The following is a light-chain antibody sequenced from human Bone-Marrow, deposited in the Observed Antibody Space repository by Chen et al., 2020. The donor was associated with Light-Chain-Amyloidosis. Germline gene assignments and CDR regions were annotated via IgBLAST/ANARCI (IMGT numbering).Light chain of an antibody. Sequence: QSVLTQPPSVSVAPGQRVTISCTGSSSNIGAGYDVHWYPQLPGTAPKLLIYAYSNRPSGVPDRFSGSKSGTSASRAITGLQAEDEADYYCQAYDGSLSGVVFGGGTKLTGL. CDR2: AYS. V-gene: IGLV1-40*01. J-gene: IGLJ2*01. CDR3: QAYDGSLSGVV. CDR1: SSNIGAGYD.